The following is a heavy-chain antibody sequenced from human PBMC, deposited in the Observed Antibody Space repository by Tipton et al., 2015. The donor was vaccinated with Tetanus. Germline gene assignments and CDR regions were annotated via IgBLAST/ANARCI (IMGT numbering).Heavy chain of an antibody. CDR1: GYTLTSYH. CDR2: INPIGGST. D-gene: IGHD3-10*01. V-gene: IGHV1-46*01. J-gene: IGHJ6*02. Sequence: QSGAEVKKPGASVKVSCKASGYTLTSYHMHWVRQAPGQGLEWMGIINPIGGSTSYAQKFQGRITMTGDTSTSTAYLQWRSLKASDSAMYYCARHSGGSEIGYYDDMDVWGQGTTVTVSS. CDR3: ARHSGGSEIGYYDDMDV.